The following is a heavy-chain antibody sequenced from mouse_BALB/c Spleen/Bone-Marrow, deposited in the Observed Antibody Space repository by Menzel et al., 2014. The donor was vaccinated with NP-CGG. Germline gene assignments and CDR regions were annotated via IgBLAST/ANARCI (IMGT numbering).Heavy chain of an antibody. V-gene: IGHV1S56*01. CDR3: ARSGDSSGYGFAY. CDR1: GYTFTSYD. D-gene: IGHD3-2*01. Sequence: VKVVESGPELVKPGTLVEISCKASGYTFTSYDINWVKQRPGQGLGWIGWIYPGDGITKYNEKFKGKATLTADKSSSTAYMQLSSLTSENSAVYFCARSGDSSGYGFAYWGQGTLVTVSA. CDR2: IYPGDGIT. J-gene: IGHJ3*01.